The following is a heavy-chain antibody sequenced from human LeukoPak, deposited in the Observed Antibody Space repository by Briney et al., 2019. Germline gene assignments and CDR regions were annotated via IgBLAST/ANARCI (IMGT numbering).Heavy chain of an antibody. CDR3: ATLTHPRAGRTVAPDY. CDR1: GYTLTELS. V-gene: IGHV1-24*01. CDR2: FDPEDGET. D-gene: IGHD2-21*01. Sequence: GASVKVSCKVSGYTLTELSMHWVRQAPGKGLEWMGGFDPEDGETIYAQKFQGRVTMTEDTSTDTAYMELSSLRSEDTAVYYCATLTHPRAGRTVAPDYWGQGTLVTVSS. J-gene: IGHJ4*02.